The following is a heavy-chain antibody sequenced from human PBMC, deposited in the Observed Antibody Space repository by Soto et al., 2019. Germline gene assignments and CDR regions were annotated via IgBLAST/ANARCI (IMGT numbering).Heavy chain of an antibody. CDR1: GGSFSGYY. J-gene: IGHJ6*02. Sequence: SETLSLTCAVYGGSFSGYYWSWIRQPPGKGLEWIGEINHSGSTNYNPSLKSRVTISVDTSKNQFSLKLSSVTAADTAVYYCARRRFGELLGRYYYGMDVWGQGPTVTVSS. CDR3: ARRRFGELLGRYYYGMDV. D-gene: IGHD3-10*01. CDR2: INHSGST. V-gene: IGHV4-34*01.